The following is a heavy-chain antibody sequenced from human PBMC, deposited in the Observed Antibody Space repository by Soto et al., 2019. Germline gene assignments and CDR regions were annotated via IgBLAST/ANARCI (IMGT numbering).Heavy chain of an antibody. V-gene: IGHV3-48*03. D-gene: IGHD3-9*01. J-gene: IGHJ6*02. CDR2: INTAGSTK. CDR3: ARAEXSSPDCLTAYYSYGLDV. CDR1: GFTFSNFE. Sequence: GGSLRLSCAASGFTFSNFEMHWVRQAPGKGLEWVSYINTAGSTKYYAESVKGRFTISRDNARNSLFLQMNSLRAEDTAVYYCARAEXSSPDCLTAYYSYGLDVWGQGSTVTVSS.